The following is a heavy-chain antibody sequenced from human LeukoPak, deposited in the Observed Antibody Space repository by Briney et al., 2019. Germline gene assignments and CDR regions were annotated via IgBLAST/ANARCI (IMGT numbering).Heavy chain of an antibody. CDR2: ISSDGSST. J-gene: IGHJ1*01. Sequence: SGEPLTLFCAASGFTFGSYWVHGLRQPPGKVLVWVSRISSDGSSTTYADSVKGRFTISRDNAKNTLYLQMNRLRAEDLVLYYCARDYSGSYLVDLGGQDTRVTVPT. CDR3: ARDYSGSYLVDL. D-gene: IGHD1-26*01. CDR1: GFTFGSYW. V-gene: IGHV3-74*03.